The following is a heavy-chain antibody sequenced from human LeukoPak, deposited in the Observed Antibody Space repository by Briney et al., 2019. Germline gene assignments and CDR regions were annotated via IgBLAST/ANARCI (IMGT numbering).Heavy chain of an antibody. CDR3: ARVSYSGSYSYFDY. V-gene: IGHV1-18*01. CDR2: ISAYNGNT. D-gene: IGHD1-26*01. CDR1: GYTFTSYG. J-gene: IGHJ4*02. Sequence: GAPVKVSCKASGYTFTSYGISWVRQAPGQGLEWMGWISAYNGNTNYAQKLQGRVTVTTDTSTSTAYMELRSLRSDDTAVYYCARVSYSGSYSYFDYWGQGTLVTVSS.